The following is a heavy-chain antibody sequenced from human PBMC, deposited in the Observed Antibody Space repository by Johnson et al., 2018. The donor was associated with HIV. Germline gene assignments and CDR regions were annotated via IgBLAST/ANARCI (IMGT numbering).Heavy chain of an antibody. J-gene: IGHJ3*02. CDR1: GFTVSSNY. CDR3: ANSLLLDAFNI. V-gene: IGHV3-53*01. Sequence: VQLVESGGGLIQPGGSLRLSCAASGFTVSSNYMSWVRQAPGKGLEWVSVISGGEDDTYYADSVKGRFTISRDNSKTTLYLQMNSLRDEDTAVYYCANSLLLDAFNIWGQGTVVTVSS. CDR2: ISGGEDDT. D-gene: IGHD2-15*01.